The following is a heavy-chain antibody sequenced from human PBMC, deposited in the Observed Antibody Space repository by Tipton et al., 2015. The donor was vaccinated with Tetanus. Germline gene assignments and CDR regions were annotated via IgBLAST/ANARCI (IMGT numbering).Heavy chain of an antibody. CDR1: GGSVSSGSYY. CDR2: IYYSGST. V-gene: IGHV4-61*01. Sequence: TLSLTCTVSGGSVSSGSYYWNWIRQPPGKGLEWIGYIYYSGSTNYNPSLKSRVTISVDTSKNQFSLKLSSVTAADTAVYYCARVIYDILTGYHIDYWGQGTLVTVSS. D-gene: IGHD3-9*01. J-gene: IGHJ4*02. CDR3: ARVIYDILTGYHIDY.